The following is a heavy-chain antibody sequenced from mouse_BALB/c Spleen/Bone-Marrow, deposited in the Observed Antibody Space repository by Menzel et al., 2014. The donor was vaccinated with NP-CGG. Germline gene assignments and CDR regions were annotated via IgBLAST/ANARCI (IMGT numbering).Heavy chain of an antibody. J-gene: IGHJ4*01. CDR3: TRDAMDH. Sequence: QVQLQQSGAELVKPGASVKMSCKASGYTFTSYWMHWVRQRPGQGLEWIGVIDPSDSYTSYIQKFKGKATLTVDTSSSTAYMQLSSLTSEDSAVYYCTRDAMDHWGQGTSVTVSS. CDR1: GYTFTSYW. CDR2: IDPSDSYT. V-gene: IGHV1S127*01.